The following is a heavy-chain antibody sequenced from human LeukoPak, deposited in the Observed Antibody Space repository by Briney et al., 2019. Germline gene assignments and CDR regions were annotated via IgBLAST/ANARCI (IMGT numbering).Heavy chain of an antibody. V-gene: IGHV1-18*01. Sequence: GASVKVSCKASGYTFTSYGISWVRQAPGQGLEWMGWISAYNGNTNYAQRLQGRVTMTTDTSTSTAYMGLRSLRSDDTAVYYCARDGGYSYGYSSWCDYWGQGTLVTVSS. CDR1: GYTFTSYG. CDR2: ISAYNGNT. D-gene: IGHD5-18*01. CDR3: ARDGGYSYGYSSWCDY. J-gene: IGHJ4*02.